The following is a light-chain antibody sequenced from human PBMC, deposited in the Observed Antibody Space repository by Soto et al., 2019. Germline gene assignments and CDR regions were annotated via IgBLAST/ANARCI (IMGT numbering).Light chain of an antibody. Sequence: NFMLTQPHSVSESPGKTVTISCTRSSGSVASNFVQWYQQRPGSAPTTVIYENNQRPSGVPDRFSGSIDSSANSASLTISGLKTEDEADYYCQSYETSSPSYGFGTGTKLTVL. V-gene: IGLV6-57*04. CDR1: SGSVASNF. CDR2: ENN. J-gene: IGLJ1*01. CDR3: QSYETSSPSYG.